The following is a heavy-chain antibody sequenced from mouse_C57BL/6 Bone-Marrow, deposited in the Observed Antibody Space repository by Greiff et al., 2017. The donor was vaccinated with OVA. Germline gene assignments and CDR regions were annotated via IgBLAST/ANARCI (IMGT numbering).Heavy chain of an antibody. J-gene: IGHJ3*01. CDR1: GYSFTGYY. V-gene: IGHV1-31*01. CDR3: ASDYCGSSWTAWFAY. Sequence: EVQLQQSGPELVKPGASVKISCKASGYSFTGYYMHWVKQSHGNILDWIGYIYPYNGVSSYNQKFKGKATLTVDKSSSTAYMELRSLTSEDSAVYYCASDYCGSSWTAWFAYWGQGTLVTVSA. D-gene: IGHD1-1*01. CDR2: IYPYNGVS.